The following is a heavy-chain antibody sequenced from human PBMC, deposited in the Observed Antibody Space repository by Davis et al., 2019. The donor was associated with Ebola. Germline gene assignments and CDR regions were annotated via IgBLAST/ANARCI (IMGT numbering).Heavy chain of an antibody. CDR3: ARGDGYIESYYYGMDV. CDR1: GYSFTSYW. CDR2: IYPGDSDT. V-gene: IGHV5-51*01. Sequence: GESLKISCKGSGYSFTSYWISWVRQMPGKGLEWMGIIYPGDSDTRYSPSFQGQVTISADKSISTAYLQWSSLKASDTAMYYCARGDGYIESYYYGMDVWGQGTTVTVSS. D-gene: IGHD5-24*01. J-gene: IGHJ6*02.